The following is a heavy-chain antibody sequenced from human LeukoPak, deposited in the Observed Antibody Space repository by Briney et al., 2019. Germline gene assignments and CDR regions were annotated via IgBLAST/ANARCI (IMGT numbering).Heavy chain of an antibody. CDR2: ISSSSYI. CDR3: ARESPYSSSWYRAAFDI. CDR1: GFTFSSYS. D-gene: IGHD6-13*01. J-gene: IGHJ3*02. V-gene: IGHV3-21*01. Sequence: GGSLRLSCAVSGFTFSSYSMNWVRQGQGTGLEWVSSISSSSYIYYADSVKGRFTISRDNAKNSLYLQMNSLRAEDTAVYYCARESPYSSSWYRAAFDIWGQGTMVTVSS.